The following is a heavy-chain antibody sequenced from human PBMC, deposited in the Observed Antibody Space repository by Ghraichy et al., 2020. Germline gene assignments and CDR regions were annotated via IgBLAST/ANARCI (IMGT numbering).Heavy chain of an antibody. CDR1: GDSVSSKSAA. CDR2: TYYRSKWYN. Sequence: SQTLSLTCAISGDSVSSKSAAWNWIRQSPSRGLEWLGRTYYRSKWYNDYAVSVKSRITINPDTSKNQCFLQLNSVTPEDTAVYYCARATPAFSLQEAFDYWGQGTLVTVSA. CDR3: ARATPAFSLQEAFDY. J-gene: IGHJ4*02. D-gene: IGHD2/OR15-2a*01. V-gene: IGHV6-1*01.